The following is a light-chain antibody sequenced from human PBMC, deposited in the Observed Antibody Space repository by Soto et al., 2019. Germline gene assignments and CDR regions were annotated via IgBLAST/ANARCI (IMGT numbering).Light chain of an antibody. CDR2: DAS. CDR1: EAIGYNY. CDR3: QQYDTSYT. J-gene: IGKJ2*01. V-gene: IGKV3-20*01. Sequence: EVVLTQFPGTLSLSPGERATLSCRASEAIGYNYLAWYRQQSGLAPTLLIYDASTRAPGIPDRFSGGGSGTDFTLTIRRLGPGDFAVYYCQQYDTSYTFGPGTRLEI.